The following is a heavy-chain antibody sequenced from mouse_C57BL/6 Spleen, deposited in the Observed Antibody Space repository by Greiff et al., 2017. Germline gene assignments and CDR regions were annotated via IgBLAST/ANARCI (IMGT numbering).Heavy chain of an antibody. CDR1: GFTFTDYY. D-gene: IGHD2-2*01. CDR2: IRNKANGYTT. CDR3: ARYYGYDLDY. Sequence: EVQLVESGGGLVQPGGSLSLSCAASGFTFTDYYMSWVRQPPGKALEWLGFIRNKANGYTTEYSASVKGRFTISRDNSQSILYLQMNALRAEDSATYYCARYYGYDLDYWGQGTTLTVSS. V-gene: IGHV7-3*01. J-gene: IGHJ2*01.